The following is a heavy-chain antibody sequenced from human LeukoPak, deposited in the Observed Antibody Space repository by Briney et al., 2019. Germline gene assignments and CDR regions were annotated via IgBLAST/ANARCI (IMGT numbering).Heavy chain of an antibody. V-gene: IGHV1-46*01. J-gene: IGHJ4*02. CDR2: IYPRDGST. Sequence: ASVKVSCKASGYSFTSNYIHWVRQAPGQGLEWMGMIYPRDGSTSYAQKFQGRVTETRDTSTSTVHMELSGLRSEDTAVYYCARDQEAFDYWGQGTLVTVSS. CDR3: ARDQEAFDY. CDR1: GYSFTSNY.